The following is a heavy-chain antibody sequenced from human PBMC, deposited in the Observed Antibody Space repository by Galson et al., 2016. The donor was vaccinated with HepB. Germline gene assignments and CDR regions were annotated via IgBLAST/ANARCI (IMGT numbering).Heavy chain of an antibody. D-gene: IGHD2-8*01. J-gene: IGHJ4*02. CDR3: ARGRGNMLY. Sequence: WIRQPPGKGLEWIGYVYYDESTNYNPSLKSRVTISIDTSKSQFSLKLSSVTAADTAVYYCARGRGNMLYWGQGTLVTVSS. V-gene: IGHV4-59*01. CDR2: VYYDEST.